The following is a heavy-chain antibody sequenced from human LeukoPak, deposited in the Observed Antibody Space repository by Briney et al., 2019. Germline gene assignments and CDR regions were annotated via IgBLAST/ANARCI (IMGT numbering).Heavy chain of an antibody. CDR2: INWNGGST. V-gene: IGHV3-20*04. D-gene: IGHD4-17*01. J-gene: IGHJ4*02. CDR1: GFTFDDYG. Sequence: GGSLRLSCAASGFTFDDYGMSWVRQAPGKGLEWVSGINWNGGSTGYAGSVKGRFTISRDNAKNSLYLQMNSLRAEDTALYYCARGSYGESLDYWGQGTLVTVSS. CDR3: ARGSYGESLDY.